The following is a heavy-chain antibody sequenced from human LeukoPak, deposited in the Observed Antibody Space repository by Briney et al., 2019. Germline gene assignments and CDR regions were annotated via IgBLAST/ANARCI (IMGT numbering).Heavy chain of an antibody. J-gene: IGHJ6*02. CDR2: RNHNSGNT. Sequence: ASLKVSCKASGYTFTSYDINWVRQATGHALEWMGWRNHNSGNTGYAQKFQGRVAMTRTTSIGTAYMELRRLRCEDTAVYYCARYCSGGSCYLYGMDVWGQGTTVTVSS. CDR1: GYTFTSYD. V-gene: IGHV1-8*01. CDR3: ARYCSGGSCYLYGMDV. D-gene: IGHD2-15*01.